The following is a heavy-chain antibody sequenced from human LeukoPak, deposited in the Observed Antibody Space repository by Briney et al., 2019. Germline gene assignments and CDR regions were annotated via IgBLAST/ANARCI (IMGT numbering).Heavy chain of an antibody. CDR3: ARSRTYDFWSGYLYYFDY. CDR1: GGSISSSSRY. CDR2: IYYSGST. D-gene: IGHD3-3*01. J-gene: IGHJ4*02. Sequence: SETLSLTCTVSGGSISSSSRYWGWIRQPPGKGLEWIGSIYYSGSTYYNPSLKSRVTISVDTSKNQFSLKLSSVTAADTAVYYCARSRTYDFWSGYLYYFDYWGQGTLVTVSS. V-gene: IGHV4-39*07.